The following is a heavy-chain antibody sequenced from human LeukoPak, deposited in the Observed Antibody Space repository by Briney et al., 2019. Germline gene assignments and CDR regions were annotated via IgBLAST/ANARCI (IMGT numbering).Heavy chain of an antibody. V-gene: IGHV3-21*01. J-gene: IGHJ4*02. CDR1: GFIFSSYS. CDR2: ISGSSTYI. CDR3: ARDQRVAVAGTIV. Sequence: PGGSLRLSCAASGFIFSSYSMNWIRQSPGKGLEWVSSISGSSTYIYYADSVKGRFTISRDNAKKSLYLQMNSLRAEDAAVYYCARDQRVAVAGTIVWGQGTLVTVSS. D-gene: IGHD6-19*01.